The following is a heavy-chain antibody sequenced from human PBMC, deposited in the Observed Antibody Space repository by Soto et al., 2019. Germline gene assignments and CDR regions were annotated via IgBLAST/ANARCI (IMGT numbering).Heavy chain of an antibody. D-gene: IGHD1-1*01. CDR2: ISGSGGST. CDR1: GFTFSSYA. Sequence: GGSLRLSCAASGFTFSSYAMSWVRQAPGKGLEWVSAISGSGGSTYYADSVKGRFTISRDNSKNTLYLQMNSLRAEDTAVYYCARKKRLYHWFNYYYMDVWGKGTTVTVSS. V-gene: IGHV3-23*01. J-gene: IGHJ6*03. CDR3: ARKKRLYHWFNYYYMDV.